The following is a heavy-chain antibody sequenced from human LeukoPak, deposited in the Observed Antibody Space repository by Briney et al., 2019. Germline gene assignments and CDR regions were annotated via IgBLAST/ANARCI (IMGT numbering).Heavy chain of an antibody. D-gene: IGHD5-18*01. V-gene: IGHV4-61*02. J-gene: IGHJ4*02. CDR3: ARDSTSYGYGSMDY. CDR2: IYSSGST. CDR1: GGSISSDMYY. Sequence: PSETLSLTCNVSGGSISSDMYYWNWIRQPAGKGLEWIGRIYSSGSTNYNPSLKSRVTISVDTSKNQFSLRLSSVTAADTAVYYCARDSTSYGYGSMDYWGQGTLVTVSS.